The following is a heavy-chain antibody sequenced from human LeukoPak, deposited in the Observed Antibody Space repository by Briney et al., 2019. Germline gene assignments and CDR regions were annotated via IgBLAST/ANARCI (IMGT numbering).Heavy chain of an antibody. D-gene: IGHD1-1*01. CDR1: EFTFSSHA. J-gene: IGHJ4*02. Sequence: GGSLRLSCLASEFTFSSHAMHWVRQAPGKGLHWMASISNHGDNKYYADTVKGRFTVSRDNAKNSLYLQMNSLSADDTAIYYCARTARSGDIRGQGTLVTVSS. CDR2: ISNHGDNK. CDR3: ARTARSGDI. V-gene: IGHV3-30*03.